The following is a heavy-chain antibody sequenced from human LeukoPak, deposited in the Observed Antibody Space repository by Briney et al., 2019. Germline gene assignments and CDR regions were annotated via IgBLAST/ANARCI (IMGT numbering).Heavy chain of an antibody. J-gene: IGHJ6*03. V-gene: IGHV1-18*01. Sequence: ASVKVSCKTSGYTFTSYGLSWVRQAPGQGLEWMGCIITYNGNTYYSQKLQGRVTMTTDTTTSTAYMELRSLRSDDTAVYYCAKTTVTSEEYFYYYMDVWGKGTTVTVSS. CDR3: AKTTVTSEEYFYYYMDV. CDR2: IITYNGNT. CDR1: GYTFTSYG. D-gene: IGHD4-17*01.